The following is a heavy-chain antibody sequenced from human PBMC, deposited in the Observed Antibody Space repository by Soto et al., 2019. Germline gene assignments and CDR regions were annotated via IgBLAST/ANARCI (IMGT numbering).Heavy chain of an antibody. CDR2: IYYSGST. D-gene: IGHD3-10*01. CDR3: ASSFYGSGSYYRSFYVDY. Sequence: QVQLQESGPGLVKPSETLSLTCTVSGGSISSYYWSWIRQPPGKGLEWIGYIYYSGSTNYNPSLTGRVTISVDTSKSQFSLKLSSVAAADTAVYYWASSFYGSGSYYRSFYVDYWGQGTLVTVSS. V-gene: IGHV4-59*08. J-gene: IGHJ4*02. CDR1: GGSISSYY.